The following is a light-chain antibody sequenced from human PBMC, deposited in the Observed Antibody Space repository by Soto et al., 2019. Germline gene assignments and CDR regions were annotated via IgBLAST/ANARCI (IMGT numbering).Light chain of an antibody. Sequence: LSPGAIATLSCRASQSVSSSYLAWYQQKPGQAPRLLIYGASSRATGIPDRFSGSGSGTDFTLTISRLEPEDFAVYYCQQYGSSPWTFGQGTKVDIK. CDR3: QQYGSSPWT. CDR1: QSVSSSY. CDR2: GAS. V-gene: IGKV3-20*01. J-gene: IGKJ1*01.